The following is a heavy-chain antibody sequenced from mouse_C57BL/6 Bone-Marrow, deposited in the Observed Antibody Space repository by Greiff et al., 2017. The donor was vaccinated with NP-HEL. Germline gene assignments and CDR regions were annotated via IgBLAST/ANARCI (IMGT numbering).Heavy chain of an antibody. CDR2: INPNYGTT. CDR1: GYSFTDYN. D-gene: IGHD2-4*01. Sequence: EVHLVESGPELVKPGASVKVSCKASGYSFTDYNMNWVKQSNGKSLEWIGVINPNYGTTSYNQKFKGKATLTVDQSSSTAYMQLNSLTSEDSAVYYCARSGDRDYDAYFDYWGQGTTLTVSS. V-gene: IGHV1-39*01. J-gene: IGHJ2*01. CDR3: ARSGDRDYDAYFDY.